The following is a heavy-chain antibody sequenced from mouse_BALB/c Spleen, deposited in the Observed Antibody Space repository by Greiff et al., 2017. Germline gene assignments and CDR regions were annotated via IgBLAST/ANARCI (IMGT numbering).Heavy chain of an antibody. D-gene: IGHD2-14*01. CDR1: GYTFTSYW. V-gene: IGHV1-69*02. J-gene: IGHJ4*01. CDR2: IDPSDSET. CDR3: ARYYRYAMDY. Sequence: VQLQQSGAELVKPGAPVKLSCKASGYTFTSYWMNWVKQRPGRGLEWIGRIDPSDSETHYNQKFKDKATLTVDKSSSTAYIQLSSLTSEDSAVYYCARYYRYAMDYWGQGTSVTVSS.